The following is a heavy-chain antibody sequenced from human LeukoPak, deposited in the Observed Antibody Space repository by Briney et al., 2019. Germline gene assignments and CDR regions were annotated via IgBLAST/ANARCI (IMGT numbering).Heavy chain of an antibody. CDR1: GFTFSSYA. CDR2: ISGSGGST. CDR3: ASSYCSGGSCGVVDY. V-gene: IGHV3-23*01. Sequence: GGSLRLSCAASGFTFSSYAMSWVRQAPGKGLEWVSAISGSGGSTYYADSVKGRFTISRDNSKNTLYLQMNSLRAEDTAVYYCASSYCSGGSCGVVDYWGQGTLVTVSS. J-gene: IGHJ4*02. D-gene: IGHD2-15*01.